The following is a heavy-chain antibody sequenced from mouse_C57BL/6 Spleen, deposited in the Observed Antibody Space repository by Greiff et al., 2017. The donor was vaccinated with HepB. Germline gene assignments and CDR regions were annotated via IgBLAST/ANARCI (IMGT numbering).Heavy chain of an antibody. J-gene: IGHJ4*01. CDR3: ARKRMGEAMDY. V-gene: IGHV1-81*01. D-gene: IGHD2-10*02. Sequence: VHVKQSGAELARPGASVKLSCKASGYTFTSYGISWVKQRTGQGLEWIGEIYPRSGNTYYNEKFKGKATLTADKSSSTAYMELRSLTSEDSAVYFCARKRMGEAMDYWGQGTSVTVSS. CDR1: GYTFTSYG. CDR2: IYPRSGNT.